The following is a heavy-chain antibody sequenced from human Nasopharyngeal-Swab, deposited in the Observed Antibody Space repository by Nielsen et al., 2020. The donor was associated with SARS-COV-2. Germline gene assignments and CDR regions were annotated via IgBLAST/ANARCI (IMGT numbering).Heavy chain of an antibody. CDR3: ARNRLPYCSSTSCSYYYMDV. J-gene: IGHJ6*03. Sequence: EGFLCWVGIIPIFGTANYAQKFQGRVTITADESTSTAYMELSSLRSEDTAVYYCARNRLPYCSSTSCSYYYMDVWGKGTTVTVSS. D-gene: IGHD2-2*01. V-gene: IGHV1-69*01. CDR2: IIPIFGTA.